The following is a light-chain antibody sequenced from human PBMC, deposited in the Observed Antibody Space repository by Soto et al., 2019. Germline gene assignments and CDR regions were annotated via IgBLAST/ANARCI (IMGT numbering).Light chain of an antibody. CDR1: HSVSSN. CDR2: GAS. CDR3: QQYNSWPRT. Sequence: EVVMTQSPATLSVSPGARATLSCRASHSVSSNLAWYQQTPGQAPRLLIYGASTRATGILDSFSGSGSGTDFTLTISSLQSEDFAVYYCQQYNSWPRTFGQGTKVEV. J-gene: IGKJ1*01. V-gene: IGKV3-15*01.